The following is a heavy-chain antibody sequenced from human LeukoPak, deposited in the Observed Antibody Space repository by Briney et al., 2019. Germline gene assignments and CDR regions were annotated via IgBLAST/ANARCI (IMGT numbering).Heavy chain of an antibody. Sequence: PGGSLRLSCAASGFTFSSYSMNWVRQAPGKGLEWVSSISSSSSYIYYADSVKGRFTISRDNAKNSLYLQMNSLRAEDTAVYYCAKGPSYGSGSYLDSWGQGTLVTISS. D-gene: IGHD3-10*01. CDR2: ISSSSSYI. CDR3: AKGPSYGSGSYLDS. J-gene: IGHJ4*02. V-gene: IGHV3-21*04. CDR1: GFTFSSYS.